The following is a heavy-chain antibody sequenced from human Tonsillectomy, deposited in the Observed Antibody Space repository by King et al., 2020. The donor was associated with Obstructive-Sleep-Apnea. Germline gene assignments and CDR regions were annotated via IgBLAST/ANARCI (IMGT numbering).Heavy chain of an antibody. CDR3: TRFLRSFYFDY. V-gene: IGHV3-15*01. CDR1: GFTFSNAW. CDR2: IKSKTDGGTT. D-gene: IGHD3-3*01. J-gene: IGHJ4*02. Sequence: VQLVESGGGLIKPGGSLRLSCAASGFTFSNAWMSWVRQAPGKGLEWVGRIKSKTDGGTTDYAAPVKGRFTISRDDSQNTLYLQMSSQKTEDTAVYYCTRFLRSFYFDYWGQGTLVTVSS.